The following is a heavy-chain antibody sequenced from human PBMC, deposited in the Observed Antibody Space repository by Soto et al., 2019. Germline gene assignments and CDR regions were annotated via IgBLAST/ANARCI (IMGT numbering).Heavy chain of an antibody. D-gene: IGHD2-15*01. Sequence: RRLSCTASGFTFGDYAMSWVRQAPGKGLEWVGFIRSKAYGGTTEYAASVKGRFTISRDDSKSIAYLQMNSLKTEDTAVYYCTRHSLVHATPGTYYYGMDVWGQGTTVTVSS. CDR1: GFTFGDYA. CDR3: TRHSLVHATPGTYYYGMDV. CDR2: IRSKAYGGTT. V-gene: IGHV3-49*04. J-gene: IGHJ6*02.